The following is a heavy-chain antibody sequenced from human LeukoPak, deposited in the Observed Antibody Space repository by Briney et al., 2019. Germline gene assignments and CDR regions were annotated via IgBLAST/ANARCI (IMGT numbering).Heavy chain of an antibody. CDR1: GFTFDDYG. Sequence: PGGSLRLSCAASGFTFDDYGTSWVRQAPGKGLEWVSYISTSGSTRYYADSVKGRFTISRDNAKNSLYLQMNSLRVEDTAVYYCARMYSGTYIGYWGQGTLVTVSS. V-gene: IGHV3-48*01. CDR3: ARMYSGTYIGY. J-gene: IGHJ4*02. D-gene: IGHD1-26*01. CDR2: ISTSGSTR.